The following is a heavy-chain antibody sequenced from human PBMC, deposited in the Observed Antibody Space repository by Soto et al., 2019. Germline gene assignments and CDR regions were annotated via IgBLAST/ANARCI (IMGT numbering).Heavy chain of an antibody. Sequence: EVQLLESGGGLVQPGGSLRLSCAASGFTFSSYAMSWVRQAPGKGLEWVSAVGTGGTAYYADSVKGRFTISRDNSKNTLYLQMHSLRAEDTAVYYCGPDIPAAGTRYFQHWGQGTLVTVSS. CDR3: GPDIPAAGTRYFQH. V-gene: IGHV3-23*01. D-gene: IGHD6-13*01. CDR1: GFTFSSYA. J-gene: IGHJ1*01. CDR2: VGTGGTA.